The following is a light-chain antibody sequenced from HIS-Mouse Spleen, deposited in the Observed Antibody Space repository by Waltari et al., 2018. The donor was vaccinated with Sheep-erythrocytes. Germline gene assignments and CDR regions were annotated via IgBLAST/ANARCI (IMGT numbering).Light chain of an antibody. J-gene: IGLJ2*01. CDR3: QAWDSSTEV. Sequence: SYELTQPPSVSVSPGQTASITCSGDQWGDKYACWYKQKPGQSPVLVIYQDSKRPSGTPERFSGSNSGNTATLTISGTQAMDEADYYCQAWDSSTEVFGGGTKLTVL. CDR2: QDS. V-gene: IGLV3-1*01. CDR1: QWGDKY.